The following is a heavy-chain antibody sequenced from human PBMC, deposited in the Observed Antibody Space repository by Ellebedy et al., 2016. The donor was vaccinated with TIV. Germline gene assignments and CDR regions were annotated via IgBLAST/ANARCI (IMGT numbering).Heavy chain of an antibody. Sequence: GESLKISXAASGFIFSNYGMHWVRQAPGKGLEWAAVIWYDGSNKYYADSVKGRFTISRDNSKNTLYLEMNSLRAEDTAVYYCMRAPRGQYYFDYWGQGTLVTVSS. J-gene: IGHJ4*02. D-gene: IGHD5-12*01. CDR1: GFIFSNYG. CDR2: IWYDGSNK. CDR3: MRAPRGQYYFDY. V-gene: IGHV3-33*01.